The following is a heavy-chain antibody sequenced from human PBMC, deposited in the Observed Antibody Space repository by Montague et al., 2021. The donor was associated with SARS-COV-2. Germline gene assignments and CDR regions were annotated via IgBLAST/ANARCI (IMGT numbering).Heavy chain of an antibody. CDR3: ASQRECYDNYFDY. V-gene: IGHV4-31*03. CDR1: GGSINSDNYY. CDR2: IHYSGSS. D-gene: IGHD5-12*01. J-gene: IGHJ4*02. Sequence: TLSLTCSVSGGSINSDNYYWSWIRQHPGKTLEFIGCIHYSGSSFYNPSLKSRLTISVDTSKNQFSLNLSSVTAADTAIYFCASQRECYDNYFDYWGQGTLVTVSS.